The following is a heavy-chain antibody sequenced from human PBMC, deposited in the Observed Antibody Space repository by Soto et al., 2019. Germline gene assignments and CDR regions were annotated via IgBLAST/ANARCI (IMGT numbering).Heavy chain of an antibody. CDR2: IYYTGST. D-gene: IGHD1-26*01. CDR3: ARDSYSGTPGIYYGMDV. Sequence: SETLSLTCTVSGGSISSYYWSWIRQPPGKGLEWIGYIYYTGSTSYNPSLKRRVTFSADSSRGQFSLRLNSVTAADTAVYYCARDSYSGTPGIYYGMDVWGQGTTVTVSS. V-gene: IGHV4-59*12. CDR1: GGSISSYY. J-gene: IGHJ6*02.